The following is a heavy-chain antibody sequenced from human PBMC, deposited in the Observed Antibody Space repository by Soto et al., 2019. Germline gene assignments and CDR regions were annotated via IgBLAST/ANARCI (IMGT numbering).Heavy chain of an antibody. CDR2: INIFYGQT. CDR3: ARGYHDFYNDRYKYYFDF. CDR1: GYNFKDYG. J-gene: IGHJ4*02. D-gene: IGHD3-3*01. V-gene: IGHV1-18*01. Sequence: ASVKVSCTGFGYNFKDYGISWVRQATGQGLERMGCINIFYGQTRQRASMQDRITMNADPTTSSAYMGLRGLRSDDTAVYYCARGYHDFYNDRYKYYFDFLVQGTPVTVSS.